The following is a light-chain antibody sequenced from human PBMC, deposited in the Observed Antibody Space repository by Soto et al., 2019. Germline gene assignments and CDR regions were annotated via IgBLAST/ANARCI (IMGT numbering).Light chain of an antibody. J-gene: IGKJ3*01. CDR3: QQYSSSPPEFT. V-gene: IGKV3-20*01. Sequence: EIVLTQSRGTLSLSPGERATLSCRASQSISSNYLAWYQQRPGQAPRLLIFGASYRATGIPDRFSGSGSGTDFTLTISRLEPEDFAVYYCQQYSSSPPEFTFGPGTRVDSK. CDR1: QSISSNY. CDR2: GAS.